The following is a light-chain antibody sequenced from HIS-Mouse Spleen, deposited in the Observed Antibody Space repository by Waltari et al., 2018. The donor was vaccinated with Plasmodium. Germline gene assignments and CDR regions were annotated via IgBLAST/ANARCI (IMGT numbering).Light chain of an antibody. CDR3: NSRDSSGNHQV. J-gene: IGLJ3*02. Sequence: SSELTQYPAVSVALGQTVRITCQGGSLRSTYASWYQQKPGKAPVLVIYGKNNRPSGIRDRFSGSSAGNTASLTITGAQAEDEADYYCNSRDSSGNHQVFGGGTKLTVL. V-gene: IGLV3-19*01. CDR2: GKN. CDR1: SLRSTY.